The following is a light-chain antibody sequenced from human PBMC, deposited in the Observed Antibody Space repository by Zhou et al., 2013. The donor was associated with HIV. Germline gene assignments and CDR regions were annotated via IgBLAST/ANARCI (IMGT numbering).Light chain of an antibody. CDR3: LQDYSYPLT. CDR2: GAS. V-gene: IGKV1-6*01. J-gene: IGKJ1*01. Sequence: AIQMTQSPSSLSTSVGDTVTITCQASQYIRNDLGWYQQKPGKAPKLLIYGASSLQSGVPSRFSGSGSGTKFTLTITSLQPEDFATYYCLQDYSYPLTFGPGTKVEIK. CDR1: QYIRND.